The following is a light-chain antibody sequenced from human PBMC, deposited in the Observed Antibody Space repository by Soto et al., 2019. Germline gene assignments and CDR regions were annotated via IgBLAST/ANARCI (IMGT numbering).Light chain of an antibody. CDR2: DVS. CDR3: SSFTSSSTRV. V-gene: IGLV2-14*01. J-gene: IGLJ1*01. Sequence: QSVLTQSASVSGSPGQSITISCTGTSSDVGAYNYVSCYQQHPGKAPKLIIYDVSNRPSGVSNRFSGSKSGNTASLTISALQAEDEADYYCSSFTSSSTRVFGTGTKVTVL. CDR1: SSDVGAYNY.